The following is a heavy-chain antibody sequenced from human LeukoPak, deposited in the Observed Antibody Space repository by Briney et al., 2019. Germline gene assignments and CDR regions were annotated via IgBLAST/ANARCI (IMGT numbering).Heavy chain of an antibody. CDR2: FHYSVGT. V-gene: IGHV4-39*01. Sequence: SETLSLTCTVSGGSITNTSYYWGWIRQPPGKGLEWIGSFHYSVGTYYSPSLKSRVTISVDTSKNQFSLRLSSVTAADTAVYYCARQAPGARAWFDPWGQGTLVTVSS. CDR3: ARQAPGARAWFDP. J-gene: IGHJ5*02. CDR1: GGSITNTSYY. D-gene: IGHD1-26*01.